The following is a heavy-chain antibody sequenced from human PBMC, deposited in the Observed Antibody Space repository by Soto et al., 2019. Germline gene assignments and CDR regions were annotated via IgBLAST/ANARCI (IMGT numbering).Heavy chain of an antibody. CDR2: ISYDGSNK. CDR3: AKVASRALYYFDY. D-gene: IGHD5-12*01. J-gene: IGHJ4*02. Sequence: GGSLRLSCAASGFTFSSYGMHWVRQAPGKGLEWVAVISYDGSNKYYADSVKGRFTISRDNSKNTLYLQMNSLRAEDTAVYYCAKVASRALYYFDYWGQGTLVTVSS. V-gene: IGHV3-30*18. CDR1: GFTFSSYG.